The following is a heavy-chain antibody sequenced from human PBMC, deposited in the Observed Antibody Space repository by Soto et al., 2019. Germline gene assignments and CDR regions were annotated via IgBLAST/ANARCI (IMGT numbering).Heavy chain of an antibody. CDR1: GYTFTGYY. CDR3: ARALFQYYDILTVHNYYGMDV. CDR2: INPNSGGT. V-gene: IGHV1-2*04. Sequence: QVQLVQSGAEVKKPGASVKVSCKASGYTFTGYYMHWVLQAPGQGLEWMGWINPNSGGTNYAQKFQGWVTMTRDTSISTAYMGLSRLRSDDTAVYYCARALFQYYDILTVHNYYGMDVWGQGSTVTVSS. D-gene: IGHD3-9*01. J-gene: IGHJ6*02.